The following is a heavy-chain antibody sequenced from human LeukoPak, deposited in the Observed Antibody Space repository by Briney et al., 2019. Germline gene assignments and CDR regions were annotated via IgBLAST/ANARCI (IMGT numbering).Heavy chain of an antibody. V-gene: IGHV3-30*02. CDR1: GFTFSSYG. J-gene: IGHJ3*02. Sequence: GSLRLSCAASGFTFSSYGMHWVRQAPGKGLEWVAFIRYDGSNKYYADSVKGRFTISRDNSKNTLYLQMNSLRAEDTAVYYCAKGPYQLLKGGAFDIWGQGTMVTVSS. CDR3: AKGPYQLLKGGAFDI. CDR2: IRYDGSNK. D-gene: IGHD2-2*01.